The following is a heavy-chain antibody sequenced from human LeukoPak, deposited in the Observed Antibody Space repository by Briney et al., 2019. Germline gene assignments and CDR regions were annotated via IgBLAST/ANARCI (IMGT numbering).Heavy chain of an antibody. CDR1: GFTFNNHW. Sequence: GGSLRLSCAVSGFTFNNHWMHWVRQAPGKGLVWISRINTDGRTTNYADSVKGRFTISRDNARNMFYLHMTSLRAEDTAVYYCARDVNWNQVDYWGQGSLVTVSS. V-gene: IGHV3-74*01. CDR2: INTDGRTT. CDR3: ARDVNWNQVDY. D-gene: IGHD1-20*01. J-gene: IGHJ4*02.